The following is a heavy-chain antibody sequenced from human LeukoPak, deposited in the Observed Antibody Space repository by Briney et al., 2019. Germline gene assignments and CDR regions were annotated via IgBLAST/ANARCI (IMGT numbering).Heavy chain of an antibody. J-gene: IGHJ3*02. CDR2: ISSSSSYI. CDR3: ARIPLRYFDWLLSDAFDI. V-gene: IGHV3-21*01. Sequence: GGSLRLSCAASGFTFSSYSMSWVRQAPGKGLEWVSSISSSSSYIYYADSVKGRFTISRDNAKNSMYLQMNSLRAEDTAVYYCARIPLRYFDWLLSDAFDIWGQGTMVTVSS. CDR1: GFTFSSYS. D-gene: IGHD3-9*01.